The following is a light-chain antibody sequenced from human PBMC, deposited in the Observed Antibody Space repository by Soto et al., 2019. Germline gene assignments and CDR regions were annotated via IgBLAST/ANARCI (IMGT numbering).Light chain of an antibody. J-gene: IGKJ4*01. CDR1: QRVSSW. Sequence: DIQMTQSPSTLSASVGDRVTITCRASQRVSSWSAWYQQKPEEASQLLIYDASSVESGGPSRFSGSGSGTEFTLTISSLQADDVATYYCQQCSRYPITFGGGTKVDIK. V-gene: IGKV1-5*01. CDR2: DAS. CDR3: QQCSRYPIT.